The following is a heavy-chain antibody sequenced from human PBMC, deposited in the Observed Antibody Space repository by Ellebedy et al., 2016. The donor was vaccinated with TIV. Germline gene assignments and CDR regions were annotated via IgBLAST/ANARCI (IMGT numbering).Heavy chain of an antibody. V-gene: IGHV1-18*01. CDR3: ARGSRLTGTRCSDY. Sequence: ASVKVSXXASGYTFSNYAITWVRQAPGQGLEWMGYTGNTDYAQKFQGRVTMTTDTSTSTAYMELSSLRSEDTAVYYCARGSRLTGTRCSDYWGQGTLVTVSS. D-gene: IGHD1-20*01. CDR1: GYTFSNYA. CDR2: TGNT. J-gene: IGHJ4*02.